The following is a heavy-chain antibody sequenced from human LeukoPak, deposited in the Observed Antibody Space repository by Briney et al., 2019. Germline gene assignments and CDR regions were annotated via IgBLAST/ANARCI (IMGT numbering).Heavy chain of an antibody. CDR2: ISGSGGST. Sequence: GRSLRLSCAAFGFTFRSYAMSWVRQAPGKGLEWVSGISGSGGSTYHADSVKDRFTISRDNFKSTVYLQMNSLRDEDTAVYYCAKDQGDFVVVVAAYYYYGMDVWGKGTTVTVSS. V-gene: IGHV3-23*01. CDR1: GFTFRSYA. J-gene: IGHJ6*04. CDR3: AKDQGDFVVVVAAYYYYGMDV. D-gene: IGHD2-15*01.